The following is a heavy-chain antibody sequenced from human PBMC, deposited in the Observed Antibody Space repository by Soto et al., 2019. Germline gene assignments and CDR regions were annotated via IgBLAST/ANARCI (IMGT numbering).Heavy chain of an antibody. CDR2: IYYSGST. V-gene: IGHV4-59*08. CDR1: GGPISNYY. D-gene: IGHD3-10*01. CDR3: ARRWGGTFDI. Sequence: SETLSLTCTVPGGPISNYYWSWIRQPPGKGLEWIGYIYYSGSTNYNPSLKSRVTISVDTSKNQFSLKLSSVTAADTAVYYCARRWGGTFDIWGQGTMVTVSS. J-gene: IGHJ3*02.